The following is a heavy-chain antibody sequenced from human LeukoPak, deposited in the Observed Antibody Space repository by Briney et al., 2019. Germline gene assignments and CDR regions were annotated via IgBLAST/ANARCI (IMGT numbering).Heavy chain of an antibody. D-gene: IGHD6-13*01. CDR3: ARQAVGYNWFDP. CDR1: GGSISSHY. J-gene: IGHJ5*02. Sequence: SETLSLTCTVSGGSISSHYWIWIRQPPGKGLEWIGYIYYSGSTNYNPSLKSRVTISVDTPKNQFSLKLSSVTAADTAVYYCARQAVGYNWFDPWGQGTLVTVSS. V-gene: IGHV4-59*11. CDR2: IYYSGST.